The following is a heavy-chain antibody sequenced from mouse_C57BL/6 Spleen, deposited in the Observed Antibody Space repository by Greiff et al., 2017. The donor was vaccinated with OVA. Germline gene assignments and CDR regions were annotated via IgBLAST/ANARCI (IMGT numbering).Heavy chain of an antibody. J-gene: IGHJ2*01. CDR1: GYTFTDYE. CDR3: TREGLRDGYYFDY. CDR2: IDPEPGGT. V-gene: IGHV1-15*01. Sequence: QVQLQQSGAELVRPGASVTLSCKASGYTFTDYEMHWVKQTPVHGLEWIGAIDPEPGGTAYNQKFKGKAILTADKSSSTAYMELRSLTSEDSAVYYCTREGLRDGYYFDYWGQGTTLTVSS. D-gene: IGHD2-2*01.